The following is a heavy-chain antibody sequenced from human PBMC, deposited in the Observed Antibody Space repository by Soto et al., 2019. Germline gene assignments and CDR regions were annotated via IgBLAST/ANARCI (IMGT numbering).Heavy chain of an antibody. CDR1: GYRFTSYW. J-gene: IGHJ6*02. CDR2: IYPGDSDT. CDR3: ARLAYGDPGYYGMDV. V-gene: IGHV5-51*01. D-gene: IGHD4-17*01. Sequence: GESLKISCKGSGYRFTSYWIGWVRQMPGKGLEWMGIIYPGDSDTRYSPSFQGQVTISADKSISTAYLQWSSLKASDTAMYYCARLAYGDPGYYGMDVWGQGTTVTVSS.